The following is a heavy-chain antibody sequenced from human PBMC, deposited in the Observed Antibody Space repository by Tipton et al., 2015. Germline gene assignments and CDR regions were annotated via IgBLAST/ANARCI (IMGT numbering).Heavy chain of an antibody. Sequence: SLRLSCSASGFEFSSYRMSWVRQAPGKGLEWVAYINKDVAEKSYGDSVEGRFTISRDNAKKSLFLQMDSLRAEDTAVYYCARVTSFTYYFDFWGRGALVTVSS. CDR3: ARVTSFTYYFDF. CDR2: INKDVAEK. V-gene: IGHV3-7*01. CDR1: GFEFSSYR. J-gene: IGHJ4*02. D-gene: IGHD2-2*01.